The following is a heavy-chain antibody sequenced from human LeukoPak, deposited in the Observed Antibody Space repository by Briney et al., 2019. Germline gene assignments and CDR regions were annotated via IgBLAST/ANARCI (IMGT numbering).Heavy chain of an antibody. CDR2: ISRSATTI. D-gene: IGHD4/OR15-4a*01. V-gene: IGHV3-48*03. CDR1: GFTFSSYE. CDR3: ARLTMVNWLFDY. Sequence: GGSLRLSCAASGFTFSSYEMNWVRQAPGKGLEWVSSISRSATTIYYADSVKGRFTISRDNAKNSLYLQMNSLRAEDTAVYYCARLTMVNWLFDYWGQGTLVTVSS. J-gene: IGHJ4*02.